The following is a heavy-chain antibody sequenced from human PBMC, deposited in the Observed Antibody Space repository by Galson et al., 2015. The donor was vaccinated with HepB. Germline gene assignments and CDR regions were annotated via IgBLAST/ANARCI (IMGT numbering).Heavy chain of an antibody. CDR3: ARPGGYSYGYDYYGMDV. V-gene: IGHV3-30-3*01. D-gene: IGHD5-18*01. CDR1: GFTFSSYA. J-gene: IGHJ6*02. CDR2: ISYDGSNK. Sequence: LRLSCAASGFTFSSYAMHWVRQAPGKGLEWVAVISYDGSNKYYADSVKGRFTISRDNSKNTLYLQMNSLRAEDTAVYYCARPGGYSYGYDYYGMDVWGQGTTVTVSS.